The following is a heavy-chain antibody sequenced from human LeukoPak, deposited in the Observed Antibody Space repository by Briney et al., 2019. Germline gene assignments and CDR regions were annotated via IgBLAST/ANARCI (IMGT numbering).Heavy chain of an antibody. V-gene: IGHV4-34*01. Sequence: SETLSLTCAVYGGSFSGYYWSWIRQPPGKGLEWIGEINHSGSTNYNPSLKSRVTISVDTSKNQFSLKLSSVTAADTAVYYCARDQHSGSYFHYGMDVWGQGTTVTVSS. CDR3: ARDQHSGSYFHYGMDV. CDR1: GGSFSGYY. J-gene: IGHJ6*02. CDR2: INHSGST. D-gene: IGHD1-26*01.